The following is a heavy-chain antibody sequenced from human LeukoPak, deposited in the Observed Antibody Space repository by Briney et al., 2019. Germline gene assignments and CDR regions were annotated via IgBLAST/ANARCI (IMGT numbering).Heavy chain of an antibody. CDR3: ARPQDFGLTGMNAFDI. CDR1: GFTFSSYW. D-gene: IGHD7-27*01. V-gene: IGHV3-7*01. J-gene: IGHJ3*02. Sequence: PGGSLRLSCAASGFTFSSYWMSWVRQAPGKGLEWVANIKQDGSEKYYVDSVKGRFTISRDNAKNSLYLQMNSLRAEDTAVYYCARPQDFGLTGMNAFDIWGQGTMVTVSS. CDR2: IKQDGSEK.